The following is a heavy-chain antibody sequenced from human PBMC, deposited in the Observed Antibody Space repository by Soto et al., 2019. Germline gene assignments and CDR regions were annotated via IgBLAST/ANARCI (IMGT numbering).Heavy chain of an antibody. J-gene: IGHJ4*02. CDR3: ARRYGYSFDY. CDR1: GGTISRYY. V-gene: IGHV4-59*08. D-gene: IGHD1-1*01. Sequence: QVQLQESGPGLVKTSETRSLTCTVAGGTISRYYWSWIRQPPGKGLEWIGYIYYSGSTNYNPSLKSRVTISVDTSKNQFSLKLSSVTAADTAVYYCARRYGYSFDYWGQGTLVTVSS. CDR2: IYYSGST.